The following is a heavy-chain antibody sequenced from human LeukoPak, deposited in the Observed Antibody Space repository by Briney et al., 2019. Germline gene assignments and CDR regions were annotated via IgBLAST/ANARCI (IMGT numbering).Heavy chain of an antibody. J-gene: IGHJ4*02. CDR1: GGSISSYY. V-gene: IGHV4-59*08. CDR2: IYYSGST. Sequence: PSETLSLTCTVSGGSISSYYWSWIRQPPGKGLEWIWYIYYSGSTNYNPSLKSRVTISVDTSKNQFSLKLSSVTAADTAVYYCARGARAGYNLEPFDYWGQGTLVTVSS. D-gene: IGHD5-24*01. CDR3: ARGARAGYNLEPFDY.